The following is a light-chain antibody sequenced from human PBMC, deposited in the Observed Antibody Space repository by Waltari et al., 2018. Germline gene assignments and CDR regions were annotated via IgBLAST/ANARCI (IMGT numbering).Light chain of an antibody. CDR3: FSYADGRSLV. V-gene: IGLV2-23*01. J-gene: IGLJ2*01. CDR2: EGT. CDR1: STDLGSSTL. Sequence: QSALTQPASVSGSPGQSITISCTGSSTDLGSSTLVSWYQHHPDQAPKLLIYEGTERPSGISHRFSGSKSGNTASLTISKLQAEDEADYYCFSYADGRSLVFGGGTKLTVL.